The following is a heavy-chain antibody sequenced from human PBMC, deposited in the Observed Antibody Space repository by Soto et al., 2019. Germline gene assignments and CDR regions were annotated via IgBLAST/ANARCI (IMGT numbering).Heavy chain of an antibody. Sequence: GGSLRLSCAASGFTFSSYSMNWVRQAPGKGLEWVSSISSSSSYIYYADSVKGRFTISRDNAKNSLYLQMNSLRAEDTAVYYCARERRVPGYSRSWPNWFHPWGQGTLVTVSS. CDR2: ISSSSSYI. V-gene: IGHV3-21*01. J-gene: IGHJ5*02. D-gene: IGHD6-13*01. CDR1: GFTFSSYS. CDR3: ARERRVPGYSRSWPNWFHP.